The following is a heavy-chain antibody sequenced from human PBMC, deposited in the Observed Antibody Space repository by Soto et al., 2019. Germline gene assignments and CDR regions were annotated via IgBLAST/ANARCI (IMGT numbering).Heavy chain of an antibody. CDR3: ARLYYDYV. J-gene: IGHJ6*02. CDR1: GSDFSTYS. Sequence: GGSLRLSCRASGSDFSTYSMNWVRQAPGQGLEWIAYVSLDSDSIQYADSVKGRLTISRDDAENSLYLQMDSLRDEDTATYYCARLYYDYVWGQGTTVTVSS. D-gene: IGHD3-3*01. CDR2: VSLDSDSI. V-gene: IGHV3-48*02.